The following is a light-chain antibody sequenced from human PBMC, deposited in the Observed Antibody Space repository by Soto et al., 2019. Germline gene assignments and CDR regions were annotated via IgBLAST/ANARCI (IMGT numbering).Light chain of an antibody. J-gene: IGLJ2*01. CDR1: SSDVGGYSY. CDR3: SSFSSSSTLVV. CDR2: EVS. Sequence: QSALTQPASVSGSPGQSIPISCTGTSSDVGGYSYVSWYQQHPGKAPKLMIYEVSNRPAGVSNLFSGSKSGNTASLTISGLQAEDEADYSCSSFSSSSTLVVFGGGTKLTVL. V-gene: IGLV2-14*01.